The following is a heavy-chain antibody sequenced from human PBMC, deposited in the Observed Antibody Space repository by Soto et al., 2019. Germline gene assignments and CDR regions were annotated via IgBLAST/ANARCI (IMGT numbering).Heavy chain of an antibody. V-gene: IGHV4-59*01. Sequence: PSETLSLTCTVSGGSISSYYWSWIRQPPGKGLAWIGYIYYSGSTNYNPSLKSRVTISVDTSKNQFSLKLSSVTAADTAVYYCARGGTYYDFWSGYYREDYGMDVWGQGTTVTVSS. CDR3: ARGGTYYDFWSGYYREDYGMDV. CDR1: GGSISSYY. J-gene: IGHJ6*02. D-gene: IGHD3-3*01. CDR2: IYYSGST.